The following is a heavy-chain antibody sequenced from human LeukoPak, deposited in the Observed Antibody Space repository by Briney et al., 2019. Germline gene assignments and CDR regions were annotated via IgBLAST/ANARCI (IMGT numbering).Heavy chain of an antibody. J-gene: IGHJ4*02. CDR1: GFTFSNYA. CDR3: AKAVVIVPTATPFDY. V-gene: IGHV3-23*01. CDR2: ISGRGANT. D-gene: IGHD2-2*01. Sequence: GGTLRLSCAASGFTFSNYAMSCVRQAPGKGLEWVSAISGRGANTYYADSVKGRFTISRDNSKNTLYMQMNSLRAEDTAVYYCAKAVVIVPTATPFDYWGQGTLVTVSS.